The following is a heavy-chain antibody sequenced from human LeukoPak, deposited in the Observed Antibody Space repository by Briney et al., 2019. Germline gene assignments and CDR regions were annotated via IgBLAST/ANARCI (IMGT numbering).Heavy chain of an antibody. D-gene: IGHD3-10*01. V-gene: IGHV3-23*01. J-gene: IGHJ6*03. CDR2: ISGSGGGT. CDR1: GFTFSSYA. Sequence: GGSLRLSCAASGFTFSSYAMSWVRQAPGKGLEWVSAISGSGGGTYYADSVKGRFTISRDNSKNTLYLQMNSLRAEDTAVYYCAKFRAYYYYYYMDVWGKGTTTTVSS. CDR3: AKFRAYYYYYYMDV.